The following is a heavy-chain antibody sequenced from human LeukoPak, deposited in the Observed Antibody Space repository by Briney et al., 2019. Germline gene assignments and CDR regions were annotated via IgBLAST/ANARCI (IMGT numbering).Heavy chain of an antibody. D-gene: IGHD3-3*01. J-gene: IGHJ4*02. CDR1: GYTFTSYG. V-gene: IGHV1-18*01. CDR3: ARAGLHTYYDFWSGRENADY. CDR2: ISAYNGNT. Sequence: ASVKVSCKASGYTFTSYGISWVRQAPGQGLEWMGWISAYNGNTNYAQKLQGRVTMTTDTSTSTAYMELRSLRSDDTAVYYCARAGLHTYYDFWSGRENADYWGQGTLVTVSS.